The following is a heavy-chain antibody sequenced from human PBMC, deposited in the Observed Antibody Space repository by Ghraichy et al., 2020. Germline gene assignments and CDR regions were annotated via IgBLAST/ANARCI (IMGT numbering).Heavy chain of an antibody. CDR2: ISAYNGNT. CDR3: ARDVSGSSGYYYYYYYGMDV. V-gene: IGHV1-18*04. Sequence: ASVKVSCKASGYTFTSYGISWVRQAPGQGLEWMGWISAYNGNTNYAQKLQGRVTMTTDTSTSTAYMELRSLRSDDTAVYYCARDVSGSSGYYYYYYYGMDVWGQGTTVTVSS. CDR1: GYTFTSYG. D-gene: IGHD3-22*01. J-gene: IGHJ6*02.